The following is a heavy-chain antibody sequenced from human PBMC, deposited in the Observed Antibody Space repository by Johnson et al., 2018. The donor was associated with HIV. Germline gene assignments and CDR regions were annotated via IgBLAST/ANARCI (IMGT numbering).Heavy chain of an antibody. V-gene: IGHV3-30-3*01. CDR3: AKEGSAFDI. J-gene: IGHJ3*02. Sequence: QVHLVESVGGVVQPGGSLRLSCAASGFTFSSYAMYWVRQAPGKGLEWVAVISYDGRNQYPADSAKGRFTISRDNTKRSVILQVNSLTADDTATYYCAKEGSAFDIWGQGTTVTVAA. CDR2: ISYDGRNQ. D-gene: IGHD1-26*01. CDR1: GFTFSSYA.